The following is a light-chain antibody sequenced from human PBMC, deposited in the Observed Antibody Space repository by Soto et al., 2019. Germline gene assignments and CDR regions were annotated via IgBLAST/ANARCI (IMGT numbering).Light chain of an antibody. CDR1: SSDVGGFNS. V-gene: IGLV2-14*03. CDR2: DVV. Sequence: CVLTKPASGNRFAGRGSTITKKRTSSDVGGFNSVSWYQLRPGTAPKLILYDVVDRPSGVSYRFSGSKSGNTASLTISGLQAEDEDDYFCSSYTSTMTNVFGSGTKVTVL. CDR3: SSYTSTMTNV. J-gene: IGLJ1*01.